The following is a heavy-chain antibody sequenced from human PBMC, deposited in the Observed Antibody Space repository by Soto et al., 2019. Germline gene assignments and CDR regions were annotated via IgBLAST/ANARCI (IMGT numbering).Heavy chain of an antibody. CDR3: ARESDGSGSYDFDY. CDR2: IYHSGST. Sequence: PSETLSLTCAVSGGSISSSNWWSWVRQPPGKGLEWIGEIYHSGSTNYNPSLKSRVTISVDKSKNQFSLKLSSVTAADTAVYYCARESDGSGSYDFDYWGQGTLVTVSS. V-gene: IGHV4-4*02. J-gene: IGHJ4*02. CDR1: GGSISSSNW. D-gene: IGHD3-10*01.